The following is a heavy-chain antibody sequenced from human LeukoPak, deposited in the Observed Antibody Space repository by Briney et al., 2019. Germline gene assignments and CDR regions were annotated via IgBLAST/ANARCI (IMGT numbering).Heavy chain of an antibody. CDR2: IYPGDSDT. D-gene: IGHD3-9*01. CDR3: ARHSLRYFDFYAFDI. J-gene: IGHJ3*02. V-gene: IGHV5-51*01. Sequence: GESLKISCKGSGYSFTSYWIAWVRQMPGKGLEWMGIIYPGDSDTRYSPSFQGQVTISADKSISTAYLQWSSLKASDTAMYYCARHSLRYFDFYAFDIWGQGTMVTVSS. CDR1: GYSFTSYW.